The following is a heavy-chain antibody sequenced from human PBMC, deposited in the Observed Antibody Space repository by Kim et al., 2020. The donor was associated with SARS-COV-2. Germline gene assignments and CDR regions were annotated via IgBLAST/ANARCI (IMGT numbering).Heavy chain of an antibody. CDR3: AKDWGAARPGDYYYGMDV. D-gene: IGHD6-6*01. V-gene: IGHV3-9*01. J-gene: IGHJ6*02. Sequence: KGRFTISRDKAKNSLYLQMNSLRAEDTALYYCAKDWGAARPGDYYYGMDVWGQGTTVTVSS.